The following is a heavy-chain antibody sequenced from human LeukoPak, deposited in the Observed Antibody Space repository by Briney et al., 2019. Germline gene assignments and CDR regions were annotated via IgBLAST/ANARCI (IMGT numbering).Heavy chain of an antibody. V-gene: IGHV3-48*04. CDR2: ISRSSSTI. CDR1: GFTFSSYS. CDR3: AKDEYQLTKFDY. Sequence: PGGSLRLSCAASGFTFSSYSMNWVRQAPGKGLEWVSYISRSSSTIYYADSVKGRFTISRDNAKNSLYLQMNSLRAEDTAVYYCAKDEYQLTKFDYWGQGTLVTVSS. J-gene: IGHJ4*02. D-gene: IGHD2-2*01.